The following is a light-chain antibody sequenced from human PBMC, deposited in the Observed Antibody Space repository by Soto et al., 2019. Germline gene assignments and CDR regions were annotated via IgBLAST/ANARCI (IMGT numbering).Light chain of an antibody. CDR3: QQSFTTPS. CDR2: ATS. Sequence: DIQMTQSPSSLSASVADRVKITFRASQTVISYLNWYQQKPGTVPKLLTYATSNLQSGVPSRFSGRGFGTDFTLTISSLQPEDFATYYCQQSFTTPSFGQGTRLEIK. V-gene: IGKV1-39*01. J-gene: IGKJ5*01. CDR1: QTVISY.